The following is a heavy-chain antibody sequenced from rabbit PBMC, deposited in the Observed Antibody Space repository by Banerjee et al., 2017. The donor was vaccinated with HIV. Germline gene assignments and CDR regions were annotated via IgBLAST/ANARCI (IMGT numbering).Heavy chain of an antibody. J-gene: IGHJ4*01. CDR3: AKSVWSPAWNL. Sequence: QEQLEESGGDLVKPEGSLTLTCTASGFSFSNSYYMCWVRQAPGKGLEWIACIKSGENIIYYANWAKGRFTISKASSTTVTLQMTSLTAADTATYFCAKSVWSPAWNLWGPGTLVTVS. CDR1: GFSFSNSYY. V-gene: IGHV1S45*01. D-gene: IGHD3-1*01. CDR2: IKSGENII.